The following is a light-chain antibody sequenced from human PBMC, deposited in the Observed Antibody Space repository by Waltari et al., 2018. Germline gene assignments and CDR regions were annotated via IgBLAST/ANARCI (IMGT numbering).Light chain of an antibody. CDR3: QAWDNTVV. J-gene: IGLJ2*01. CDR1: KLGDKY. CDR2: EDN. Sequence: SYALTQPPSVSVSPGQTASITCSGGKLGDKYVYWYQQRPGQSPVLIIYEDNKRPSGIPERISGSNSGNTATLTISGTQAMDEAEYYCQAWDNTVVFGGGTKLTVL. V-gene: IGLV3-1*01.